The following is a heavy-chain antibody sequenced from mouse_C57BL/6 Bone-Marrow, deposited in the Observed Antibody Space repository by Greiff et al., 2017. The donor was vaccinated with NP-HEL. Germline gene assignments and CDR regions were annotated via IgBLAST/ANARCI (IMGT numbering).Heavy chain of an antibody. CDR2: INSDGGST. CDR3: ARQSPYYYGSEGYAMDY. D-gene: IGHD1-1*01. Sequence: EVKLMESGGGLVQPGESLKLSCESNEYEFPSYDMSWVRKTPEKRLELVAAINSDGGSTYYPDTMERRFIISRDNTKKTLYLQMSSLRSEDTALYYCARQSPYYYGSEGYAMDYWGQGTSVTVSS. J-gene: IGHJ4*01. V-gene: IGHV5-2*01. CDR1: EYEFPSYD.